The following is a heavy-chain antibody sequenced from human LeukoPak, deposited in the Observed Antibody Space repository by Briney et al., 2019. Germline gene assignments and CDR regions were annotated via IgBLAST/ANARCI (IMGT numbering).Heavy chain of an antibody. CDR3: AKAFMVTPASFDY. CDR1: GFTFSHSW. CDR2: IKEDGSSQ. D-gene: IGHD2-21*02. J-gene: IGHJ4*02. V-gene: IGHV3-7*03. Sequence: GGSLRLSCVASGFTFSHSWMTWVRQAPGKGLEWVGHIKEDGSSQNYADSVKGRFTISRDNSKNMLYLQMNSLRAEDTAVYYCAKAFMVTPASFDYWGQGTLVTVSS.